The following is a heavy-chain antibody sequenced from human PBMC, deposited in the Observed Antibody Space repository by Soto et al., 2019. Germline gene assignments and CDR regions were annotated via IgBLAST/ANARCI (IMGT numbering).Heavy chain of an antibody. Sequence: ASVKVSCKASGYTFTSYAMHWVRQAPGQRLEWMGWINAGNGNTKYSQKFQGRVTITRDTSASTAYMELSSLRSEDTAVYYCARVLFVGIRFDPWGQGTLVTVSS. J-gene: IGHJ5*02. V-gene: IGHV1-3*01. CDR1: GYTFTSYA. D-gene: IGHD2-21*01. CDR3: ARVLFVGIRFDP. CDR2: INAGNGNT.